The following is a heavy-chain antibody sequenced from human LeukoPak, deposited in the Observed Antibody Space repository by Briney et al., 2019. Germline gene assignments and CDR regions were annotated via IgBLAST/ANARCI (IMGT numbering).Heavy chain of an antibody. CDR3: ARDENYYDFWSGYYRAYFQH. D-gene: IGHD3-3*01. Sequence: TTSETLSLTCAVYGGSFSGYYWSWIRQPPGKGLEWIGEINHSGSTNYNPSLKSRVTMSVDTSKNQFSLKLSSVTAADTAVYYCARDENYYDFWSGYYRAYFQHWGQGTLVTVSS. J-gene: IGHJ1*01. V-gene: IGHV4-34*01. CDR2: INHSGST. CDR1: GGSFSGYY.